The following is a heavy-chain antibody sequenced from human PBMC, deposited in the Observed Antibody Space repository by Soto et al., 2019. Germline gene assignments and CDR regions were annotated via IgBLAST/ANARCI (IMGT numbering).Heavy chain of an antibody. CDR1: GGLISKYS. D-gene: IGHD5-12*01. J-gene: IGHJ4*01. CDR3: ATIRARGGQLRFED. CDR2: GLPFSGST. V-gene: IGHV1-69*06. Sequence: QVQLVQSGAEVRKPGSSVKVSCKTSGGLISKYSFNWVRQAPGQGLEWMGGGLPFSGSTDFAQKFQGRLTNTANRSPSTVYMELSRLRSDGTANNYCATIRARGGQLRFEDGGQGMLISVSS.